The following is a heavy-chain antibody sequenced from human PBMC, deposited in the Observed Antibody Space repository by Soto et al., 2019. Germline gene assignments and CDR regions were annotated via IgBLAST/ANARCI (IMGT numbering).Heavy chain of an antibody. D-gene: IGHD3-10*01. CDR2: INYNGRTT. CDR1: GFTISSYA. Sequence: EVQLLESGGGLVQPGGSLRPSCGTPGFTISSYAMTWVRQAQGMGLEWVAVINYNGRTTFHAQSVKGRFTIYRDNSMNTGFLQMDSLRAEDTAVYYCVKQRGSGKTYYYSMEVWGLGTTVIVSS. J-gene: IGHJ6*02. CDR3: VKQRGSGKTYYYSMEV. V-gene: IGHV3-23*01.